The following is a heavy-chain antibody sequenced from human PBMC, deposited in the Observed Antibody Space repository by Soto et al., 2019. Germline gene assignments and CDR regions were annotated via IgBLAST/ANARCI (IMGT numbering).Heavy chain of an antibody. CDR3: ARDVEMITFRGVITFIDY. CDR1: GYTFTSYG. Sequence: GAPVKVSCKTSGYTFTSYGISSARQAPGQGLEWMGWISAYNGNTNYAQKLQGRVTMTTDTSTSTAYMELRSLRSDDTAVYYCARDVEMITFRGVITFIDYWGQGTLVTVSS. D-gene: IGHD3-16*02. CDR2: ISAYNGNT. V-gene: IGHV1-18*01. J-gene: IGHJ4*02.